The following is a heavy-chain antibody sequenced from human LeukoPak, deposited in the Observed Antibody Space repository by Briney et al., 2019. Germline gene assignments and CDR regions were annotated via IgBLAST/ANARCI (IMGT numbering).Heavy chain of an antibody. V-gene: IGHV1-18*01. D-gene: IGHD2-2*01. Sequence: ASVKVSCKASGYTFTSYGISWVRQAPGQGLEWMGWISAYNGNTNYAQKLQGRVTMTTDTSTSTAYMELRSLRSDDTAVYYCARDWAPTYCSSTSCYWGSFGYWGQGTLVTVSS. CDR1: GYTFTSYG. CDR2: ISAYNGNT. CDR3: ARDWAPTYCSSTSCYWGSFGY. J-gene: IGHJ4*02.